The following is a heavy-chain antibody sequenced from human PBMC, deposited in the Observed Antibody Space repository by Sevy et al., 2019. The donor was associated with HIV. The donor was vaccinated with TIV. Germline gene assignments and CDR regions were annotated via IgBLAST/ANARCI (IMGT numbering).Heavy chain of an antibody. D-gene: IGHD6-13*01. CDR3: ARALGGIAAAGTFEY. CDR2: IYSGGST. Sequence: GGSLRLSCAASGFTVSSNYMSWVRQAPGKGLEWVSVIYSGGSTYYADSVKGRFTISRDNSKNTLYLQMNNLRAEDTAVYYCARALGGIAAAGTFEYWGQGTLVTVSS. J-gene: IGHJ4*02. V-gene: IGHV3-53*01. CDR1: GFTVSSNY.